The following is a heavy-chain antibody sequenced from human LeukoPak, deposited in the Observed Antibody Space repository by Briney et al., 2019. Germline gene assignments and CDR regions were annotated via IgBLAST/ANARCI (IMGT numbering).Heavy chain of an antibody. CDR2: INPNSGGT. Sequence: GSVKVSCKASGYTFTGYYMHWVRQAPGQGLEWMGWINPNSGGTNYAQKFQGRVTMTRDTSISTAYMELSRLRSDDTAVYYCAREVSGYAQELTDYWGQGTLVTVSS. CDR1: GYTFTGYY. CDR3: AREVSGYAQELTDY. J-gene: IGHJ4*02. V-gene: IGHV1-2*02. D-gene: IGHD3-22*01.